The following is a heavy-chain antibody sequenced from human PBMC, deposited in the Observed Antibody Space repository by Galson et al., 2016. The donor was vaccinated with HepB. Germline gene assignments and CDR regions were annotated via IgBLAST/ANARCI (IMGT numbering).Heavy chain of an antibody. CDR2: IYYSGST. D-gene: IGHD4-17*01. V-gene: IGHV4-39*07. CDR3: ARTGSMTTVTANEYFFDY. J-gene: IGHJ4*02. CDR1: GGSISSSSYW. Sequence: ATLSLTCTVSGGSISSSSYWWGWIRQPPGKGLEWIGSIYYSGSTYYNPSLKSRGTISVDTSKNQFSLKLNFVTAADTAVYYCARTGSMTTVTANEYFFDYWGQGTLVTVSS.